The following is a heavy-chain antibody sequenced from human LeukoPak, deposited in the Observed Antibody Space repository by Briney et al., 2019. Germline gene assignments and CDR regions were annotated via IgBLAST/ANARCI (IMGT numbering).Heavy chain of an antibody. D-gene: IGHD2-2*01. CDR3: APLGYCSSTSCKSTSDAFDI. CDR2: IIPISGTA. V-gene: IGHV1-69*13. CDR1: GGTFSSYA. Sequence: GASVKVSCKASGGTFSSYAISWVRQAPGQGLEWMGGIIPISGTANYAQKFQGRVTITADESTSTAYMELSSLRSEDTAVYYCAPLGYCSSTSCKSTSDAFDIWGQGTMVTVSS. J-gene: IGHJ3*02.